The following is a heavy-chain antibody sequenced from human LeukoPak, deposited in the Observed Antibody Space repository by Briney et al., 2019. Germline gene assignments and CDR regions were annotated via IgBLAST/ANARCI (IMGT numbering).Heavy chain of an antibody. D-gene: IGHD6-19*01. CDR3: ARGLIFSSGHYYYYGMDV. J-gene: IGHJ6*02. CDR2: FDPEDGET. V-gene: IGHV1-24*01. Sequence: ASVKVSCKVSGYTLTELSMHWVRQAPGKGLEWMGGFDPEDGETIYAQKFQGRVTMTEDTSTDTAYMELSSLRSEDTAVYYCARGLIFSSGHYYYYGMDVWGQGTTVTVSS. CDR1: GYTLTELS.